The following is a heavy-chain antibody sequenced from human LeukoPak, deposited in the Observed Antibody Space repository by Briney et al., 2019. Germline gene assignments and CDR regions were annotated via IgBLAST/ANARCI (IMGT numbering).Heavy chain of an antibody. J-gene: IGHJ6*02. Sequence: ASVKVSCKASGYTFTSYGISWVRQAPGQGLEWMGWVSAYNGYTNYAQKLQGRVTMTTDTSTSTAYMELRSLRSDDTAVYYCARGGYCSGGSCLYYYYYGMDVWGQGTTVTVSS. D-gene: IGHD2-15*01. CDR2: VSAYNGYT. CDR3: ARGGYCSGGSCLYYYYYGMDV. CDR1: GYTFTSYG. V-gene: IGHV1-18*01.